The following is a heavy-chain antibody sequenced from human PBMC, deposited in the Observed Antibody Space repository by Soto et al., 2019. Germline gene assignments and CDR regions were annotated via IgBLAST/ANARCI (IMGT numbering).Heavy chain of an antibody. Sequence: EVQLLESGGGLVQPGGSLRLSCAASGFTFSSYAMSWVRKAPGKGLEWVSIIGVGGGDRYYPESVKGRFTISRDNSRDTLYLEMNSLRDEDTAVYYCARVRFGELGWGQGTLVTVSS. D-gene: IGHD3-10*01. CDR1: GFTFSSYA. CDR2: IGVGGGDR. J-gene: IGHJ4*02. CDR3: ARVRFGELG. V-gene: IGHV3-23*01.